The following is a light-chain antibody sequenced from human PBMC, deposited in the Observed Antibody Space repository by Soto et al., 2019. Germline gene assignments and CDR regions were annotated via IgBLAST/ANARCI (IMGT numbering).Light chain of an antibody. Sequence: DIVMTQSPDSLPVSLGERATINCKPSQSVLYSSNNKNYLAWYQQKPGQPPKLLIYWASTRESGVPDRFSGSGSGTDFTLTISSLQAEDVAVYYCQQYYSTPYTFGQGTKLEIK. J-gene: IGKJ2*01. CDR2: WAS. CDR1: QSVLYSSNNKNY. CDR3: QQYYSTPYT. V-gene: IGKV4-1*01.